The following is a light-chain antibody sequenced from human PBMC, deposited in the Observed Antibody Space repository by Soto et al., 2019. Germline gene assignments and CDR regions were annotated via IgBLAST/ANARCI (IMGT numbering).Light chain of an antibody. J-gene: IGKJ4*01. V-gene: IGKV1-12*01. CDR1: QTTKGW. Sequence: DLQVTQSPSSVSASVGDRVTITCRACQTTKGWLAWYRQTPGQGPELLIFAASNLQRGVSSRFSGSGSGTDFSLTISSLQPEDFATYYCQQAKTYPLTFGGGTKVEIK. CDR2: AAS. CDR3: QQAKTYPLT.